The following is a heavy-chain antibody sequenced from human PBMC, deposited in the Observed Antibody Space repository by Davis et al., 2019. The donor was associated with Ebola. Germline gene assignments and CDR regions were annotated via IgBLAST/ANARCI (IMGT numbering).Heavy chain of an antibody. D-gene: IGHD6-19*01. CDR1: GFTLSKYW. J-gene: IGHJ4*02. CDR2: INPDGSST. CDR3: ATCGFCISSSGIDY. V-gene: IGHV3-74*01. Sequence: GESLKISCAASGFTLSKYWVHWVRQAPGKGLVWVSRINPDGSSTAYADSVKGRFTISRDNSKNTLYLQMNSLSADDTAVYYCATCGFCISSSGIDYRGQGTLVTVSS.